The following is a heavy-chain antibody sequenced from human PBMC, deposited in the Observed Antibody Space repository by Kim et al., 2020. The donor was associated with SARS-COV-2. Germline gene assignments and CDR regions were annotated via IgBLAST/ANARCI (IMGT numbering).Heavy chain of an antibody. V-gene: IGHV5-51*01. J-gene: IGHJ4*02. CDR1: GYSFTSYW. CDR2: IYPGDSDT. CDR3: ARRLGSSSSTPRTGPLYSFDY. D-gene: IGHD6-6*01. Sequence: GESLKISCKGSGYSFTSYWIGWVRQMPGKGLEWMGIIYPGDSDTRYSPSFQGQVTISADKSISTAYLQWSSLKASDTAMYYCARRLGSSSSTPRTGPLYSFDYWGQGTLVTVSS.